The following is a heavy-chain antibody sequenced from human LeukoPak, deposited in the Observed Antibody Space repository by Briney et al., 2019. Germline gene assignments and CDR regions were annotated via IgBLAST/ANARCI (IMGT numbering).Heavy chain of an antibody. CDR2: IYYSGST. J-gene: IGHJ6*02. CDR3: ARSNYDILTGFGYYYGMDV. V-gene: IGHV4-59*01. Sequence: SETLSLTCTVPGGSISSYYWSWIRQPPGKGLEWIGYIYYSGSTNYNPSLKSRVTISVDTSKNQFSLKLSSVTAADTAVYYCARSNYDILTGFGYYYGMDVWGQGTTVTVSS. CDR1: GGSISSYY. D-gene: IGHD3-9*01.